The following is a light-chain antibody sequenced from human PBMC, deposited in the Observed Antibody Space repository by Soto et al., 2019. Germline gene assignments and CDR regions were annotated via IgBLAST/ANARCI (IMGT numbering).Light chain of an antibody. J-gene: IGKJ4*01. CDR2: GAS. CDR1: QSVKSS. Sequence: EIVMTQSPATLSVSPGERATLSCRASQSVKSSLAWYQHKPGQLPRLLIYGASTRATGVPLRFSGSGSGTDFTLTISSLQAEDVAVYYCQHYNQWPPFTFGGGTKV. V-gene: IGKV3-15*01. CDR3: QHYNQWPPFT.